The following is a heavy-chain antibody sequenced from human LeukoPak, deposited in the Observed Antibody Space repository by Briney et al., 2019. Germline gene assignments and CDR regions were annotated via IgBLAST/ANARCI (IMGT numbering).Heavy chain of an antibody. CDR2: ISGDGKTT. Sequence: GGSLRLSCAAFGFTFNDYAMNWVRQAPGKGLEWVSPISGDGKTTYYTDSVKGRFTISRDNSRNTIYLQMNSLRAEDTAVYYCAKDLWAAAAADYWGPGILVTVSS. J-gene: IGHJ4*02. CDR1: GFTFNDYA. D-gene: IGHD6-13*01. CDR3: AKDLWAAAAADY. V-gene: IGHV3-23*01.